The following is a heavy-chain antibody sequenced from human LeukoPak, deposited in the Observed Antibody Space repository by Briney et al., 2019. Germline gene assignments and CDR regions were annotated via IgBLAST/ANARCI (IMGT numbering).Heavy chain of an antibody. CDR2: ISSSSSYI. CDR3: ARAGGQQLDHFDY. V-gene: IGHV3-21*01. CDR1: GFTFSSYS. D-gene: IGHD6-13*01. Sequence: GGSLRLSCAASGFTFSSYSMNWVRQAPGKGLEWVSSISSSSSYIHYADSVKGRFTISRGNAKNSLYLQMNSLRAEDTAVYYCARAGGQQLDHFDYWGQGTLVTVSS. J-gene: IGHJ4*02.